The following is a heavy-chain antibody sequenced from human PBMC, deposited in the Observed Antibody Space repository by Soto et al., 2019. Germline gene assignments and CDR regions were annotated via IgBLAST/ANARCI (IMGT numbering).Heavy chain of an antibody. CDR2: IYSGGYT. J-gene: IGHJ4*02. CDR3: AARAGGGGY. Sequence: EVQLVESGGGLIQPGGSLRLSCAVSGFTVSNNYMSWVRQAPGKGLEGVSVIYSGGYTAYGDSVKGRFTISRDNSKNTLFPQMNSLRAHATAGFSGAARAGGGGYWGQGTLVTVSS. D-gene: IGHD3-10*01. V-gene: IGHV3-53*01. CDR1: GFTVSNNY.